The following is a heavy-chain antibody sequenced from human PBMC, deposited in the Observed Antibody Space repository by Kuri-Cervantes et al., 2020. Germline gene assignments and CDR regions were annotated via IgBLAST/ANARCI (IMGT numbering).Heavy chain of an antibody. V-gene: IGHV1-69*05. J-gene: IGHJ6*03. D-gene: IGHD5-18*01. CDR3: ARVLVQLWPRGYYYYYMDV. Sequence: SVKVSCKASGYTFTGYYMYWVRQAPGQGLEWMGGIIPIFGTANYAQKFQGRVTMTTDTSTSTAYMELRSLRSDDTAVYYCARVLVQLWPRGYYYYYMDVWGKGTTVTVSS. CDR1: GYTFTGYY. CDR2: IIPIFGTA.